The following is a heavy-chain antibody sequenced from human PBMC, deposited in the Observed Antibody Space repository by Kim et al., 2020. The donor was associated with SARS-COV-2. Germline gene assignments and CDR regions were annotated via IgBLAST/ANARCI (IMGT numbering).Heavy chain of an antibody. D-gene: IGHD6-13*01. Sequence: SETLSLTCTVSGGSISSYYWSWIRQPPGKGLEWIGYIYYSGSTNYNPSLKSRVTISVDTSKNQFSLKLSSVTAADTAVYYCARDGNPNSSSWYYYYYGMDVWGQGTTVTVSS. J-gene: IGHJ6*02. V-gene: IGHV4-59*01. CDR2: IYYSGST. CDR3: ARDGNPNSSSWYYYYYGMDV. CDR1: GGSISSYY.